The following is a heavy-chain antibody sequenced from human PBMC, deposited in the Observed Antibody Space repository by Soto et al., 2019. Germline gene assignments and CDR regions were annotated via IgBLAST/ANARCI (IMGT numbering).Heavy chain of an antibody. CDR3: ARERKLLRAALYYYYYGMDV. Sequence: GASVKVSCKASGGTFSSYAISWVRQAPGQGLEWMGGIIPIVGTANYAQKFQGRVTITADESTSTAYMELSSLRSEDTAVYYCARERKLLRAALYYYYYGMDVWGQGTTVTVS. CDR1: GGTFSSYA. D-gene: IGHD1-26*01. J-gene: IGHJ6*02. CDR2: IIPIVGTA. V-gene: IGHV1-69*13.